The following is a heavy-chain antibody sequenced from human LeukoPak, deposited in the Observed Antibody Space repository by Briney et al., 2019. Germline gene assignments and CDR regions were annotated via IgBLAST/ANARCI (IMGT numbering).Heavy chain of an antibody. J-gene: IGHJ2*01. Sequence: SETLSLTCTVSGGSISSYYWSWIRQPAGKGLEWIGRIYTSGSTNYNPSLKSRVTMSVDTSKNQFSLKLSSVTAADTAVYYCARESVSADSSGYLNWYFDLWGRGTLVTVSS. CDR3: ARESVSADSSGYLNWYFDL. D-gene: IGHD3-22*01. V-gene: IGHV4-4*07. CDR1: GGSISSYY. CDR2: IYTSGST.